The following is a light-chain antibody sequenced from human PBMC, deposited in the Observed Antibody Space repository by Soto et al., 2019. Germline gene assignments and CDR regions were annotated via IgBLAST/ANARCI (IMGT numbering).Light chain of an antibody. CDR1: QNVATN. CDR2: ASS. J-gene: IGKJ4*01. Sequence: VMTQSPANLYVSPGEGVTLFCRASQNVATNIAWYQVKPAQAPRLLIYASSTRATGIPATFSGSGSGTQFRLTISSLQSEDAAVYYCQQYYHWGLSFGGGTKVEI. V-gene: IGKV3D-15*01. CDR3: QQYYHWGLS.